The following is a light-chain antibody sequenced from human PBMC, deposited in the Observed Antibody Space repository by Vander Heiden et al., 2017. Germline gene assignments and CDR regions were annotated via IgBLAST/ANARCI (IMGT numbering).Light chain of an antibody. CDR1: QSIASI. CDR2: DAS. CDR3: QQCNTCPQT. V-gene: IGKV1-39*01. Sequence: DMHMPQPPSSLPAPVGDRVTITCRASQSIASILDWYQQKPGKAPRLLIYDASTMASGVPARFTAIGSGTDFTLTISSLQPEDFASYYCQQCNTCPQTFGQGTKLEIK. J-gene: IGKJ2*01.